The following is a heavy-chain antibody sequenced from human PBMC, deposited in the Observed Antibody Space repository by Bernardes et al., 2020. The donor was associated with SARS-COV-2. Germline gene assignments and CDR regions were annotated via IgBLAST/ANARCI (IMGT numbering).Heavy chain of an antibody. V-gene: IGHV3-30-3*01. CDR2: ISYDGSNK. CDR1: GFTFSSYA. J-gene: IGHJ4*02. D-gene: IGHD3-16*01. CDR3: ASEIFELRLGELPNDY. Sequence: GGSLRLSCAASGFTFSSYAMHWVRQAPGKGLEWVAVISYDGSNKYYADSVKGRFTISRDNSKNTLYLQMNSLRAEDTAVYYCASEIFELRLGELPNDYWGQGTLVTVSS.